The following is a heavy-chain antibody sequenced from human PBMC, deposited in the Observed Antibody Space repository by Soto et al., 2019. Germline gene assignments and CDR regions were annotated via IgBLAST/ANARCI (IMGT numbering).Heavy chain of an antibody. V-gene: IGHV3-23*01. CDR1: GFTFSSYA. Sequence: GGSLRLSCAASGFTFSSYAMSWVRQAPGKGLEWVSVISGSGGSTYYADSVKGRFTISRDNSKNTLYLQMNSLRAEDTAVYYCAPVRVPAAIHYGMDVWGQGTTVTVSS. D-gene: IGHD2-2*01. J-gene: IGHJ6*02. CDR2: ISGSGGST. CDR3: APVRVPAAIHYGMDV.